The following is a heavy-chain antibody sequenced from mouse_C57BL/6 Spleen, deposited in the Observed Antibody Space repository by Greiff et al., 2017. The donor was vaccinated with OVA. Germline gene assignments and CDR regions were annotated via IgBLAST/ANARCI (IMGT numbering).Heavy chain of an antibody. CDR2: IGGEDGET. V-gene: IGHV14-2*01. J-gene: IGHJ3*01. CDR3: ARSSGSYGFAD. Sequence: EVKLQQSGAGLVKPGASVKLSCTASGFNIKGYYMHWVKQSTEQWLEWVGRIGGEDGETKYAAKVQGQVTITADTASNTAYLQLSSLRSEDTAVYYCARSSGSYGFADWGQGILVTAS. D-gene: IGHD1-1*02. CDR1: GFNIKGYY.